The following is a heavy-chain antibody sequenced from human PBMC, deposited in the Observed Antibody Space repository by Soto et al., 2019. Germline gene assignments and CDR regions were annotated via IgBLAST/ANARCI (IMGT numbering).Heavy chain of an antibody. CDR3: ARGGRNTAEAY. V-gene: IGHV1-18*01. CDR1: GYTFTSYG. D-gene: IGHD3-16*02. J-gene: IGHJ4*02. Sequence: QVQLVQSGAEVKKPGASVKVSCKASGYTFTSYGISWVRQAPGQGLEYMGWISAYNGNTNYAQNLQGRDTLPTDTPTSTGYLELRSLRSDDTAVYYCARGGRNTAEAYWGQGTLVTVSS. CDR2: ISAYNGNT.